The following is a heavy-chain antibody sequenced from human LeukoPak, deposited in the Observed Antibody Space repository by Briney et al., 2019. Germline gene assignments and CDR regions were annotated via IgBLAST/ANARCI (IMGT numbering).Heavy chain of an antibody. CDR3: ARDRFLDYYYYYMDV. J-gene: IGHJ6*03. Sequence: SGGSLRLSCAASGFTFSSYSMNWVRQAPGKGLEWVSYISSSSSTIYYADSVKGRFTISRDNAKNSLYLQMNSLRAEDTAVYYCARDRFLDYYYYYMDVWGKGTTVTVSS. CDR1: GFTFSSYS. V-gene: IGHV3-48*01. CDR2: ISSSSSTI. D-gene: IGHD3-3*01.